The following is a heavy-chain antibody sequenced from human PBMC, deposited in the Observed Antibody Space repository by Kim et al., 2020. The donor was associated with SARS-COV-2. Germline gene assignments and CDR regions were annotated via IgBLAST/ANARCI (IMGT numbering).Heavy chain of an antibody. J-gene: IGHJ4*02. V-gene: IGHV3-15*01. Sequence: GGSLRLSCAASGFIFTKVWLSWVRQAPGKGLEWVGRIRSKADGGTADYAAPVKGRFTISRDDSKNTLYLQMNGLRAEDTAFYHCTTDYERIGGLCDGETCYPAALWGQGTLVTVSS. CDR3: TTDYERIGGLCDGETCYPAAL. CDR1: GFIFTKVW. D-gene: IGHD2-21*01. CDR2: IRSKADGGTA.